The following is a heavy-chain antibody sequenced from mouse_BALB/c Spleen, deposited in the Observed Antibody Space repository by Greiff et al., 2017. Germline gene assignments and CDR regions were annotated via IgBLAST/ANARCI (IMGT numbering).Heavy chain of an antibody. CDR1: GYTFTSYV. J-gene: IGHJ4*01. CDR2: INPYNDGT. CDR3: ASPTREYAMDY. Sequence: VQLQQSGPELVKPGASVKMSCKASGYTFTSYVMHWVKQKPGQGLEWIGYINPYNDGTKYNEKFKGKATLTSDKSSSTAYMELSSLTSEDSAVYYCASPTREYAMDYWGQGTSVTVSS. V-gene: IGHV1-14*01.